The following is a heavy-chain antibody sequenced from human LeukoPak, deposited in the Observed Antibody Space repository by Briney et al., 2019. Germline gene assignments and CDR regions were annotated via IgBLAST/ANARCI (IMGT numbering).Heavy chain of an antibody. CDR3: ERGSYGDQPYYFDY. CDR2: ISSSSSYT. D-gene: IGHD4-17*01. CDR1: GFNFQYAW. Sequence: GGSLRLSCAGSGFNFQYAWMTWVRQAPGKGLEWVSYISSSSSYTNYADSVKGRFTIPRDNAKNSLYLQMNSLRAEDTAVYYCERGSYGDQPYYFDYWGQGTLVTVSS. V-gene: IGHV3-11*05. J-gene: IGHJ4*02.